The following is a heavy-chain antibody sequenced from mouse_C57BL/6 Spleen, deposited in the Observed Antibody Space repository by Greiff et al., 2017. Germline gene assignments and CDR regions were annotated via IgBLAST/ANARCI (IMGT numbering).Heavy chain of an antibody. J-gene: IGHJ4*01. V-gene: IGHV5-16*01. CDR3: ARGYYGSSYGAMDY. D-gene: IGHD1-1*01. Sequence: EVKLMESEGGLVQPGSSMKLSCTASGFTFSDYYMAWVRQVPEKGLEWVANINYDGSSTYYLDSLKSRFIISRDNAKNILYLQMSSLKSEDTATYYCARGYYGSSYGAMDYWGQGTSVTVSS. CDR1: GFTFSDYY. CDR2: INYDGSST.